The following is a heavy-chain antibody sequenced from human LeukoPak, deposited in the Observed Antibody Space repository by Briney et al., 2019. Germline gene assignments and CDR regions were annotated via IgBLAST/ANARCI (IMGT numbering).Heavy chain of an antibody. J-gene: IGHJ4*02. Sequence: SETLSLTCTVSGGSISSGSYYWSWIRQPAGKGLEWIGRIYTSGSTNYNPSLKSRVTISVDTSKNQFSLKLSSVTAADTAVDYCARSDYVWGSYRYLDYWGQGTLVTVSS. CDR2: IYTSGST. V-gene: IGHV4-61*02. CDR1: GGSISSGSYY. CDR3: ARSDYVWGSYRYLDY. D-gene: IGHD3-16*02.